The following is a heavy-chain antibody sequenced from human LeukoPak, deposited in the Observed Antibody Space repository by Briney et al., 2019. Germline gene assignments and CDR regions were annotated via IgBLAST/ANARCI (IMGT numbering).Heavy chain of an antibody. V-gene: IGHV3-23*01. CDR1: GFTFSIYA. J-gene: IGHJ4*02. CDR3: AKFGYGDPPPHY. Sequence: GGSLRLSCAASGFTFSIYAMSWVRQAPGKGREWVSAISGSGGSTYYADSVKGRFTISRDNSKNTLYLQMNSLRAEDTAVYYCAKFGYGDPPPHYWGQGTLVTVSS. D-gene: IGHD4-17*01. CDR2: ISGSGGST.